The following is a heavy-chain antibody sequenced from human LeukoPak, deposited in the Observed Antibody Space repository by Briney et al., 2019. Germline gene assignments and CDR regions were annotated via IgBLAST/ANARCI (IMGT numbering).Heavy chain of an antibody. Sequence: GESLKISCKGSGYSFTSYWIGWVRQMPGKGLEWMGIIYPGDSDTRYSPSFQGQVTISADKSISTAYLQWSSLKASDTAMYYCARIPPYCGGDCYGYYFDYWGQGTLVTVSS. J-gene: IGHJ4*02. V-gene: IGHV5-51*01. CDR3: ARIPPYCGGDCYGYYFDY. CDR1: GYSFTSYW. CDR2: IYPGDSDT. D-gene: IGHD2-21*01.